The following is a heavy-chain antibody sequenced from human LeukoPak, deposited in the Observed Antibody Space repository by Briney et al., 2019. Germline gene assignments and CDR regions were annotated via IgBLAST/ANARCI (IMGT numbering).Heavy chain of an antibody. D-gene: IGHD2-2*01. CDR1: GFTFGSYG. CDR2: IWYDGSNK. V-gene: IGHV3-33*01. CDR3: AREHVCSSTSCSYYYYYGMDV. J-gene: IGHJ6*04. Sequence: GRSLRLSCAASGFTFGSYGMHWVRQAPGKGLEWVAVIWYDGSNKYYADSVKGRFTISRDNSKNTLYLQMNSLRAEDTAVYYCAREHVCSSTSCSYYYYYGMDVWGKGTTVTVSS.